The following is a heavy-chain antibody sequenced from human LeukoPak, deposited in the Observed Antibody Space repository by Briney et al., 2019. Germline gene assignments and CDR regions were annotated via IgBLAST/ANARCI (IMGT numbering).Heavy chain of an antibody. V-gene: IGHV1-46*01. CDR1: GYTFTSYY. D-gene: IGHD3-10*01. J-gene: IGHJ4*02. CDR2: INPSGDST. Sequence: ASVKVSCKASGYTFTSYYMHWVRQAPGQGLEWMGIINPSGDSTSYAQKFQGRVTMTRDTSTSTVYMQLSSLRSEDTAVYYCARDRGFKSFGDKTPDFDYWGQGTLVTVSS. CDR3: ARDRGFKSFGDKTPDFDY.